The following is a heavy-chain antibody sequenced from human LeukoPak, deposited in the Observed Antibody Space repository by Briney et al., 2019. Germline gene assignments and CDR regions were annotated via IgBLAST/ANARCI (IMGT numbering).Heavy chain of an antibody. J-gene: IGHJ4*02. D-gene: IGHD5-12*01. Sequence: PSETLSLTCTVSGGSISSYYWSWIRQPPGKGLEWIGYIYYSGSTNYNPSLKSRVTISVDTSKNQFSLKLSSVTAADTAAYYCARSGYDYLSYWGQGTLVTVSS. V-gene: IGHV4-59*08. CDR3: ARSGYDYLSY. CDR2: IYYSGST. CDR1: GGSISSYY.